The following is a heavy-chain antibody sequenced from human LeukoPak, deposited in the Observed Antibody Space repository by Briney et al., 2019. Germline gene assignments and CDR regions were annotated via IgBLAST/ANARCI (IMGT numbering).Heavy chain of an antibody. J-gene: IGHJ5*02. D-gene: IGHD6-13*01. CDR1: GGSISSSSYY. CDR3: ARQGIAAAGTRVDP. CDR2: IYYSGST. Sequence: PSETLSHTCTVSGGSISSSSYYWGWIRQPPGKGLEWIGSIYYSGSTYYNPSLKSRVTISVDTSKNQFSLKLSSVTAADTAVYYCARQGIAAAGTRVDPWGQGTLVTVSS. V-gene: IGHV4-39*01.